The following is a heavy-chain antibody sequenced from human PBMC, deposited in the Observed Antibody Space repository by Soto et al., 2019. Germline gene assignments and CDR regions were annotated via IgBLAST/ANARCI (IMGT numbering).Heavy chain of an antibody. CDR2: TCYRSKWYY. CDR1: GDSVSSNSAG. V-gene: IGHV6-1*01. D-gene: IGHD1-26*01. CDR3: ARGEQYSGRIFDY. J-gene: IGHJ4*01. Sequence: PSQTLSLTCAITGDSVSSNSAGWSWVRRSPSRGLEWLGRTCYRSKWYYEYAVSVRGRITINPDTSKNQYSLQLNSVTPEDTAVYFCARGEQYSGRIFDYWGQGTLVTVSS.